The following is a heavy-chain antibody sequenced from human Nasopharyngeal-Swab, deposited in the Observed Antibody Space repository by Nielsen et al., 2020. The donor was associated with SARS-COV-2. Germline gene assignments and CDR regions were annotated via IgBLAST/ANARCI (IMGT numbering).Heavy chain of an antibody. CDR1: GFTFSDYY. J-gene: IGHJ4*02. CDR3: ARDFPTPPYYDLWSGLQLDY. D-gene: IGHD3-3*01. Sequence: SLNISCAASGFTFSDYYMSWIRQAPGKGLEWVSYISSSGTTTYYADSVKGRITISRDNAKKSLYLQMNSLRAEDTAVYYCARDFPTPPYYDLWSGLQLDYWGQGTLVTVSS. CDR2: ISSSGTTT. V-gene: IGHV3-11*04.